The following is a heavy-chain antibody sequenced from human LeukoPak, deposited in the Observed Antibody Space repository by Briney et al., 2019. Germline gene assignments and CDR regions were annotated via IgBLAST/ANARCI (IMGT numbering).Heavy chain of an antibody. J-gene: IGHJ4*02. CDR3: AAYSLTGRYGDFLGY. CDR1: GFTFSSYG. D-gene: IGHD3-9*01. V-gene: IGHV3-30*03. Sequence: GRSLRLSCADSGFTFSSYGMHWVRQAPGKGLEWVAVISLDGSNKFYADFVKGRFTISRDNSKNTLYLQMNSLRAEDTAVYYCAAYSLTGRYGDFLGYWGQGTLVTVSS. CDR2: ISLDGSNK.